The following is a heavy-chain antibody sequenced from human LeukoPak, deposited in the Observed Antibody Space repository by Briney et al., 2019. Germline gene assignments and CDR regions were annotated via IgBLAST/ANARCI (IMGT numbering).Heavy chain of an antibody. CDR1: GYTFTSYG. V-gene: IGHV1-18*04. J-gene: IGHJ6*04. CDR3: ARTDNWKLGWGYYYGMDV. D-gene: IGHD1-1*01. CDR2: ISAYNGNT. Sequence: ASVKGSRKASGYTFTSYGISGVRQGPGPGLEGVGWISAYNGNTNYAQKLQGRVTMTTDTSTSTAYMELRSLRSDDTAVYYCARTDNWKLGWGYYYGMDVWGKGTTVTVSS.